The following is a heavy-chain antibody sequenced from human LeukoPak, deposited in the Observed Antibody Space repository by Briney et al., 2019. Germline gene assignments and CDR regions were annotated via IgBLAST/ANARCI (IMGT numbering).Heavy chain of an antibody. D-gene: IGHD5-18*01. CDR3: ARMDMDIAMVTNYLDH. CDR1: GYTFTSHY. J-gene: IGHJ4*02. Sequence: ASVKISCRASGYTFTSHYMHWVRQAPGQGLEWMGVIHPSGSSTNYAQKFQGRVTMTKDTSTSTVYIELNSLRSEDTAVYYCARMDMDIAMVTNYLDHWGQGTLVTVSS. CDR2: IHPSGSST. V-gene: IGHV1-46*01.